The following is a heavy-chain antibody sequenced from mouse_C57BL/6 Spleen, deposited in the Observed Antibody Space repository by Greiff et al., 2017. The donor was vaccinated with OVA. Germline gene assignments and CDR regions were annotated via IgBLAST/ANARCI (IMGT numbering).Heavy chain of an antibody. Sequence: EVQLQQSGPELVKPGASVKISCKASGYTFTDYYMNWVKQSHGKSLEWIGDINPNNGGTSYNQKFKGKATLTVDKSSSTAYMELRSLTSEDSAVYYCASSHYYGSSFYAMDYWGQGTSVTVSS. CDR3: ASSHYYGSSFYAMDY. CDR2: INPNNGGT. D-gene: IGHD1-1*01. J-gene: IGHJ4*01. V-gene: IGHV1-26*01. CDR1: GYTFTDYY.